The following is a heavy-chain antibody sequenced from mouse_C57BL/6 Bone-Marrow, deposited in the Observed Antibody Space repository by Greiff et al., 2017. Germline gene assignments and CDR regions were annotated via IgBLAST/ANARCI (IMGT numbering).Heavy chain of an antibody. CDR3: ARYTYQYGMDQ. CDR1: GYTFTSYT. V-gene: IGHV1-4*01. CDR2: INPSSGYT. Sequence: VQRVESGAELARPGASVKMSCKASGYTFTSYTMHWVKQRPGPGLEWIGYINPSSGYTKYNQKFKDKATLTADKSSSPAYIQLSSLTSEDSAVSYGARYTYQYGMDQWGQGTAVTVS. J-gene: IGHJ4*01. D-gene: IGHD5-1*01.